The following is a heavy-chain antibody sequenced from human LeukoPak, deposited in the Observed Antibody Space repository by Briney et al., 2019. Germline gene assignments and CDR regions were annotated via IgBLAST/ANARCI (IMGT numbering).Heavy chain of an antibody. CDR2: IYDSGSI. CDR1: SGSISTSNYY. J-gene: IGHJ6*03. V-gene: IGHV4-39*01. CDR3: ARLGHCTGGSCYQYYYMDV. Sequence: SETLSLTCTVSSGSISTSNYYWGWIRQPPGKGLEWIGSIYDSGSIYYNPSLKSRLTISEDTSKNQFSLKMNSVTAADTAVYYCARLGHCTGGSCYQYYYMDVWGKGTMVTISS. D-gene: IGHD2-8*02.